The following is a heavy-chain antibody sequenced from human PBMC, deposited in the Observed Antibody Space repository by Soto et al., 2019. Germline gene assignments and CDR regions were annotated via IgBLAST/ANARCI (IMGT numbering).Heavy chain of an antibody. J-gene: IGHJ4*01. V-gene: IGHV3-30*18. CDR1: GFTFSSYG. CDR2: ISYDGSNK. D-gene: IGHD1-26*01. CDR3: AKDLGTASGSSLDY. Sequence: QVQLVESGGGVVQPGRSLRLSCAASGFTFSSYGMHWVRQAPGKGLEWVAVISYDGSNKYYADSVKGRFTISRDNSKNTLYLQMNSLRAEDTAVYYCAKDLGTASGSSLDYWGQEPWSPSPQ.